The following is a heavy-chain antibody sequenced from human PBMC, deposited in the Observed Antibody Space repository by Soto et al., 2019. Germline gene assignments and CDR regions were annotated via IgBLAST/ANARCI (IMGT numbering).Heavy chain of an antibody. D-gene: IGHD6-13*01. CDR1: GGSISSSSCY. CDR2: IYHSGST. Sequence: SETQSLTCTVSGGSISSSSCYWGWIRQPPGKGLEWIGSIYHSGSTYYNPSLKSRVTISVDTSKNQFSLKLSSVTAADTAVYYCARGEQGIAGDFGYYFDYWGQGTLVTVSS. J-gene: IGHJ4*02. V-gene: IGHV4-39*07. CDR3: ARGEQGIAGDFGYYFDY.